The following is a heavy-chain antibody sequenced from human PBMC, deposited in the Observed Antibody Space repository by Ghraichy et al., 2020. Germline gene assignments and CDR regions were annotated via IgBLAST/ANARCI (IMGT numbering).Heavy chain of an antibody. Sequence: SQTLSLTCTVSGGYISSYYWSWIRQPPGKGLEWIGYIYYSGSTNYNPSLRSRVTISVDTSKNQFSLKLSSVTAADTAVYYCAREMTTVTNYDWFDPWGQGTLVTVSS. J-gene: IGHJ5*02. CDR3: AREMTTVTNYDWFDP. D-gene: IGHD4-17*01. V-gene: IGHV4-59*01. CDR2: IYYSGST. CDR1: GGYISSYY.